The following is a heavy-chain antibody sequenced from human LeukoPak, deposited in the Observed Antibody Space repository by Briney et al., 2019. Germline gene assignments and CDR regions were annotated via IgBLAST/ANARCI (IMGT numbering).Heavy chain of an antibody. D-gene: IGHD4-23*01. Sequence: GGSLRLSCAASGLRLTIYAMTWVRQAPGKGLEWVSGISGSGGSRYYADSVKGRFTISRDNAKNSLPLQMNSLRAEDTAVYYCARGTTVANVDYWGQGTLVTVSS. V-gene: IGHV3-23*01. CDR2: ISGSGGSR. CDR1: GLRLTIYA. CDR3: ARGTTVANVDY. J-gene: IGHJ4*02.